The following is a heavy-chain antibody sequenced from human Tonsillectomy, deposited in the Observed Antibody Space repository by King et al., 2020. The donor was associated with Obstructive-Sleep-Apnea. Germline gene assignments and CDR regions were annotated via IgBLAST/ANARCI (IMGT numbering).Heavy chain of an antibody. D-gene: IGHD1/OR15-1a*01. CDR3: ARGEWNNRSIDY. J-gene: IGHJ4*02. V-gene: IGHV3-30*03. CDR1: GFTFSGYD. Sequence: VQLVESGGGVVQPGRSLRLSCAASGFTFSGYDMHWVRQAPGKGLEGVALLSWGGTYKYYADSVKGRFTISRDNSKNTLYLEMSSLRVEDTAVYHCARGEWNNRSIDYWGQGTVVTVSS. CDR2: LSWGGTYK.